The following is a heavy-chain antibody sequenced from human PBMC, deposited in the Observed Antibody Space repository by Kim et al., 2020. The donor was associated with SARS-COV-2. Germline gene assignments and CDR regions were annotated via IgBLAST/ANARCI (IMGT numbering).Heavy chain of an antibody. Sequence: GGSLRLSCAASGFTFSSNWMSWVRQAPGKGLEWVAKIKEDGSERYYVSSVEGRFTISRDNAKNSLYLQMNSLRAEDTGVYYCARYRSYSLDYWGQGTLVTVSS. V-gene: IGHV3-7*01. J-gene: IGHJ4*02. D-gene: IGHD1-26*01. CDR1: GFTFSSNW. CDR2: IKEDGSER. CDR3: ARYRSYSLDY.